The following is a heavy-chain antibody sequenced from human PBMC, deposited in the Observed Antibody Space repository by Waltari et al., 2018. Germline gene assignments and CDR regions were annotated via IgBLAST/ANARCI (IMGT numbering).Heavy chain of an antibody. CDR2: IYHSGST. CDR1: GYSISSGYY. V-gene: IGHV4-38-2*01. CDR3: ARVPYSSSWYGAFDI. D-gene: IGHD6-13*01. Sequence: QVQLQESGPGLVKPSETLSLTCAVSGYSISSGYYWGWIRQPQGKGLEWIGSIYHSGSTYYNPSLKSRVTISVDTSKNQFSLKLSSVTAADTAVYYCARVPYSSSWYGAFDIWGQGTMVTVSS. J-gene: IGHJ3*02.